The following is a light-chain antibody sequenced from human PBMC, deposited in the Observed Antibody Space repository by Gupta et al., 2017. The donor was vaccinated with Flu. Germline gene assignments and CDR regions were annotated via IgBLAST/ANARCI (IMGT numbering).Light chain of an antibody. V-gene: IGKV1-39*01. CDR1: QSISSF. CDR2: TSS. Sequence: PPSLSASVGDRVTITCRASQSISSFLNWYQQKPGKAPKPLIHTSSSLQGGVPSRFSGTGSGTEFTLTISRLQPDDFATYYCQQSYSYPLTFGGGTKVEIK. CDR3: QQSYSYPLT. J-gene: IGKJ4*01.